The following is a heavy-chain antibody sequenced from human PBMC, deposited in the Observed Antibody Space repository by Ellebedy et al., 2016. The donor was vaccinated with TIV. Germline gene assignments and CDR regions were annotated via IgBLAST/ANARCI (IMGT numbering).Heavy chain of an antibody. CDR3: ARGRYYDLLTGYYLGLDY. CDR1: GFTLSTYA. CDR2: ISFDGTNK. D-gene: IGHD3-9*01. Sequence: GESLKISCAASGFTLSTYAIHWVRQAPGKGLEWVAVISFDGTNKYYADSVKGRFTMSRDTSKNTLFLQMNSLRVEDTAVYHYARGRYYDLLTGYYLGLDYWGQGALVTVSS. V-gene: IGHV3-30*04. J-gene: IGHJ4*02.